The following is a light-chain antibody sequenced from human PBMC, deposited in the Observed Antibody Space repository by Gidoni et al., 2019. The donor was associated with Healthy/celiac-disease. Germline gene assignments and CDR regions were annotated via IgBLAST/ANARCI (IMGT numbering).Light chain of an antibody. V-gene: IGLV3-1*01. CDR3: QAWDSSTAWV. J-gene: IGLJ2*01. CDR1: KLGDKY. CDR2: QDS. Sequence: SYQLPQPPSLSVSPGQTASITCSGDKLGDKYACWYQQKPGQSPVLVIYQDSKRPSGIPERFSGSNSGNTATLTISGTQAMDEADYYCQAWDSSTAWVFGGGTKLTV.